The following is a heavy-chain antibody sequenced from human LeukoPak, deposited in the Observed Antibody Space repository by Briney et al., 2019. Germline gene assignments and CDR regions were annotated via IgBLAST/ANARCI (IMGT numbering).Heavy chain of an antibody. J-gene: IGHJ4*02. D-gene: IGHD2-8*01. Sequence: SGTLSLTCTVSGGSFSAYYWSWIRQSPGKGLEWIGYIDYSGSTIYNPSLKSKFTISIDTSKNQFSLNLSSVTAADTAVYYCAREDHCTTNDTCRPDIWGQGTLVTVSS. V-gene: IGHV4-59*12. CDR1: GGSFSAYY. CDR2: IDYSGST. CDR3: AREDHCTTNDTCRPDI.